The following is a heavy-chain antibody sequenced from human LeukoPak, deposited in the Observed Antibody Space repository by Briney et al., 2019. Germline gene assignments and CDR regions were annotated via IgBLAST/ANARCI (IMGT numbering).Heavy chain of an antibody. CDR1: GYSISSGYY. J-gene: IGHJ4*02. V-gene: IGHV4-38-2*01. CDR2: NYHSGSI. Sequence: SETLSLTCAVSGYSISSGYYWGWMRPPPGKGLEWIGSNYHSGSIYYNPSLKSRVTISVDTSKNQFSLKLSSVTAADTAVYYCARGTATMSLFDYWGQGTLVTVSS. D-gene: IGHD5-12*01. CDR3: ARGTATMSLFDY.